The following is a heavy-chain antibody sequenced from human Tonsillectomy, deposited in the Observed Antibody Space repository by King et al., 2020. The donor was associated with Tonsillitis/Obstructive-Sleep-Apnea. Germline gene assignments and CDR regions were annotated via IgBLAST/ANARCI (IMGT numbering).Heavy chain of an antibody. D-gene: IGHD3-22*01. CDR1: GFTFSSYA. J-gene: IGHJ5*02. V-gene: IGHV3-30*04. CDR3: AREFTYYYDSSGYNNWFDP. Sequence: VQLVESGGGVVQPGRFLRLSCAASGFTFSSYAMHWVRQAPGKGLEWVAVISYDGSNKYYADSVKGRFTISRDNSKNTLYLQMNSLRAEDTAVYYCAREFTYYYDSSGYNNWFDPWGHGTLVTVSS. CDR2: ISYDGSNK.